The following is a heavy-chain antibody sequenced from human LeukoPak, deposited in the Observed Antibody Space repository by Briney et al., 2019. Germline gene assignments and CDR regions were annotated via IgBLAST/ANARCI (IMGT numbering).Heavy chain of an antibody. Sequence: GGSLRLSCEASGFTFSSNAMSWVRQAPGKGLEWVATIRPDGSEGYYADSVRGRFTISRDNSKNSFYLQMSSLRAEDTGVFYCARDVAYSAFDYWGQGTLVTVSS. J-gene: IGHJ4*02. D-gene: IGHD2-21*01. CDR3: ARDVAYSAFDY. V-gene: IGHV3-7*01. CDR2: IRPDGSEG. CDR1: GFTFSSNA.